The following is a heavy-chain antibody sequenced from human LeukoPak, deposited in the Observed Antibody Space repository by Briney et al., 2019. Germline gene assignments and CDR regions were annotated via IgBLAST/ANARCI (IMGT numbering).Heavy chain of an antibody. J-gene: IGHJ5*02. CDR1: GGSVSSYD. V-gene: IGHV4-59*02. Sequence: KSSETLSLTCTVSGGSVSSYDLSWIRQPPGKGLEWIGYIYYGGSTNYNPSFNSRVTISADTSKNQFSLQLTSVTTADTAVYYCARNRGFCSGGSCYGWFDPWGQGTLVLVSS. CDR3: ARNRGFCSGGSCYGWFDP. D-gene: IGHD2-15*01. CDR2: IYYGGST.